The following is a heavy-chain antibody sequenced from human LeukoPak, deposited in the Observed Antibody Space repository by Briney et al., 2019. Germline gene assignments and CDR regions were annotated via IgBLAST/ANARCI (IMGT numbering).Heavy chain of an antibody. CDR3: ARGLELRDLYFDY. D-gene: IGHD1-7*01. CDR1: GYTFTSYY. Sequence: GASVKVSCKASGYTFTSYYMHWVRQAPGQGLEWMGIINPSGGSTSYAQKFQGRVTMTRDTSISTAYMELSRLRSDDTAVYYCARGLELRDLYFDYWGQGTLVTVSS. J-gene: IGHJ4*02. CDR2: INPSGGST. V-gene: IGHV1-46*01.